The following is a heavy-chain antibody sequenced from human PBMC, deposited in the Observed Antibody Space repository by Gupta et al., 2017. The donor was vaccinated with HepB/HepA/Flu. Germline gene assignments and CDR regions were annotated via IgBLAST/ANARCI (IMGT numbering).Heavy chain of an antibody. CDR3: AGISYGFYSYYFMDV. D-gene: IGHD5-18*01. V-gene: IGHV4-61*01. CDR2: IYYSGNS. Sequence: QVQLQESGPGLVKPSEPLSLTCTVSGGSVSSGSYYWSWIRQPPGKGLEWIGYIYYSGNSNYNPSLRSLVTISIDTSKSQLSLKLSSVTAADTAVYYCAGISYGFYSYYFMDVWGKGTTVTVSS. J-gene: IGHJ6*03. CDR1: GGSVSSGSYY.